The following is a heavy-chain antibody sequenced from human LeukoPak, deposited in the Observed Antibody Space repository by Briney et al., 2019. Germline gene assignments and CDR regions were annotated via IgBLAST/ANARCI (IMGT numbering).Heavy chain of an antibody. J-gene: IGHJ6*03. CDR3: ARDLGDVSTYYYYYTDV. CDR1: GFTFSSYG. CDR2: INPNSGGT. Sequence: GGSLRLSCAASGFTFSSYGMHWVRQAPGQGLEWMGWINPNSGGTNYAQKFQGRVTMTRDTSISTAYMELSRLRSDDTAVYYCARDLGDVSTYYYYYTDVWGKGTTVTISS. V-gene: IGHV1-2*02. D-gene: IGHD3-16*01.